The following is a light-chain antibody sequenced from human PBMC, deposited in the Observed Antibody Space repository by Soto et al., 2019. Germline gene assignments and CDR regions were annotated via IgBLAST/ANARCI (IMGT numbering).Light chain of an antibody. Sequence: EIVMTQSPATLSVSPGERATLSCRASPSVSSNLAWYQQKPGQAPRLLIYGASTSATGIPARFSGSGSGTEFTLTNSSLQSEDFAVYYCQHYNNWRRTFGQGTKVEIK. CDR3: QHYNNWRRT. CDR2: GAS. CDR1: PSVSSN. V-gene: IGKV3-15*01. J-gene: IGKJ1*01.